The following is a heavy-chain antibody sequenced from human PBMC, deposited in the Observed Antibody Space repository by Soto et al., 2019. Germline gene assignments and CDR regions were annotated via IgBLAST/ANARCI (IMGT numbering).Heavy chain of an antibody. J-gene: IGHJ6*02. Sequence: GESLKISCKGSGYSFTSYWIGWVRQMPGKGLEWMGIIYPGDSDTRYSPSFQGQVTISADKSISTAYLQWSSLKASDTAMYYCVRYSSSSVGYYYGMDVWGQGTTVTVSS. CDR1: GYSFTSYW. CDR3: VRYSSSSVGYYYGMDV. CDR2: IYPGDSDT. V-gene: IGHV5-51*01. D-gene: IGHD6-6*01.